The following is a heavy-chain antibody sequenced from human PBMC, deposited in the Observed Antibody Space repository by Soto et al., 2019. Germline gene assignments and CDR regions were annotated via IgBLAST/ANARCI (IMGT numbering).Heavy chain of an antibody. CDR2: MYYTGVT. V-gene: IGHV4-61*01. Sequence: SETLSLTCSVSGGSVRSGNHFWNWIRQPPGRGLEWLGYMYYTGVTNYNPSLKSRVRMSVDTSKNQFSLELTSLTAADTAVYYCARGGEHLGYYGLDVWGQGTTVTVSS. CDR3: ARGGEHLGYYGLDV. CDR1: GGSVRSGNHF. J-gene: IGHJ6*02.